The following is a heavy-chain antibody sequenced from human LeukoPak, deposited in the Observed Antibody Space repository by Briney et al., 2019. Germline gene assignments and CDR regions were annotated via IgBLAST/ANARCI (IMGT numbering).Heavy chain of an antibody. D-gene: IGHD4-23*01. V-gene: IGHV3-23*01. Sequence: GGSLRLSCAASGFTFSNYAMSWVRQAPGKGLEWVSAISGNGGSTYYADSVKGRFTISRDNSKNTLYLQMNSLRAEDTAVYYCAKISPYGGNSAWGQGTLVTVSS. J-gene: IGHJ4*02. CDR3: AKISPYGGNSA. CDR2: ISGNGGST. CDR1: GFTFSNYA.